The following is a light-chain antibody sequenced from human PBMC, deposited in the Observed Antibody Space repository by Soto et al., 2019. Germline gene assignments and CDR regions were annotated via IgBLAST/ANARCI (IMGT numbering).Light chain of an antibody. CDR2: DVT. J-gene: IGLJ1*01. Sequence: QSVLTQPASVSGSAGQSITISCTGTSSDVGVYNYVSWYQQHPGKAPKLMIYDVTNRPSGVSNRFSGSKSGYTASLTISGLQAEDEADYYCSSYTTSSTYIFGTGTKLTVL. CDR1: SSDVGVYNY. CDR3: SSYTTSSTYI. V-gene: IGLV2-14*03.